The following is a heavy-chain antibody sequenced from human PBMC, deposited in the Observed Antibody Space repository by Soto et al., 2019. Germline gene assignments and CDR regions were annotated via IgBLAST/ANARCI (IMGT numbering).Heavy chain of an antibody. Sequence: GGSLRLSCAASGFTFSNAWMNWVRQAPGKGLEWVGRIKSKTDGGTTDYAAPVKGRFTISRDDSKNTLYLQMNSLKTEDTAVYYCTTDLLRVDRGYSYGSSKRWLQPKGYWGQGTLVTVSS. CDR2: IKSKTDGGTT. CDR3: TTDLLRVDRGYSYGSSKRWLQPKGY. V-gene: IGHV3-15*07. D-gene: IGHD5-18*01. CDR1: GFTFSNAW. J-gene: IGHJ4*02.